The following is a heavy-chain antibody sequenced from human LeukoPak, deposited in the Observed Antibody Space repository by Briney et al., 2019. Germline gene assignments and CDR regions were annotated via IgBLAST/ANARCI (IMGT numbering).Heavy chain of an antibody. V-gene: IGHV3-64*01. CDR1: GFTFSSYA. D-gene: IGHD4-17*01. Sequence: GGSLRLSCAASGFTFSSYAMHWVRQSPGKGLEYVSTISSNGESTYYANSVKGRFTISRDNSKNTLYLQMDSLRAEHMAVYYCARAGYGDYARLGIWGQGTMVPVSS. CDR2: ISSNGEST. J-gene: IGHJ3*02. CDR3: ARAGYGDYARLGI.